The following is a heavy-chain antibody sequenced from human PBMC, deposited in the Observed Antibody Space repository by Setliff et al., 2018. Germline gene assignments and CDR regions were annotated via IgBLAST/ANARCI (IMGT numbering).Heavy chain of an antibody. V-gene: IGHV1-69*05. Sequence: SVKVSCKASGGTFSSYAISWVRQAPGQGLEWMGGIIPTFGTANYAQKFQGRVTITTDESTSTAYMELSSLRSEDTAVYYCARGNYYDSSGYSVDYWGQGTLVTVSS. CDR2: IIPTFGTA. D-gene: IGHD3-22*01. CDR3: ARGNYYDSSGYSVDY. CDR1: GGTFSSYA. J-gene: IGHJ4*02.